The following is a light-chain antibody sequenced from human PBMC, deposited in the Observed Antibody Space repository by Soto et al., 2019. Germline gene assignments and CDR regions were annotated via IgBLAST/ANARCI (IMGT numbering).Light chain of an antibody. CDR1: QSVSSSY. CDR3: QQDGSAPWT. J-gene: IGKJ1*01. Sequence: EIVLPQSPGTLSLSPGERATLSCRASQSVSSSYLAWYQQKPGQAPRLLIYGASSRATGIPDRFSGSGSGTDFTLTVSRLEPEDFAVYYCQQDGSAPWTFGQGNKV. V-gene: IGKV3-20*01. CDR2: GAS.